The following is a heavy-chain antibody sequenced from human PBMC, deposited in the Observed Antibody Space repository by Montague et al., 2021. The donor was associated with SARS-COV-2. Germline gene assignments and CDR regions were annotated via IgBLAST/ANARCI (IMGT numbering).Heavy chain of an antibody. CDR3: ARDYDILTGYYNDHYYYYGMDV. CDR1: GFTFDDYG. Sequence: SLRLSCAASGFTFDDYGMSWVRQAPGKGLEWVSGINWNGGSTGYADSVKGRFTISRDNAKNSLYLQMNSLGAEDTALYYCARDYDILTGYYNDHYYYYGMDVRGQGTTVTVSS. V-gene: IGHV3-20*04. D-gene: IGHD3-9*01. CDR2: INWNGGST. J-gene: IGHJ6*02.